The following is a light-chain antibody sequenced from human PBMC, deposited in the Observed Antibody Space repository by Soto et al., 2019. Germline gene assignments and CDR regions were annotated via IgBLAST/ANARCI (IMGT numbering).Light chain of an antibody. CDR1: SSDVGGYDF. V-gene: IGLV2-14*01. CDR2: DVG. CDR3: SSYTSNSTSTV. Sequence: QSVLTQPASVSGSPGQSITISCTGTSSDVGGYDFVSWYQQHPGKAPKLMIYDVGNRPSGVSNRFSGSKSGNTASLTISGLQAEDEADYYCSSYTSNSTSTVFGGGTKLTVL. J-gene: IGLJ2*01.